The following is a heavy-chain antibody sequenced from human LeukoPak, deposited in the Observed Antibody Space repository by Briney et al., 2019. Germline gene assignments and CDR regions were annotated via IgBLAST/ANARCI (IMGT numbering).Heavy chain of an antibody. J-gene: IGHJ4*02. CDR3: ARDTGYSYSYGYFDY. D-gene: IGHD5-18*01. Sequence: PSETLSLTCTVSGGSISSYYWSWIRQSPGKGLECIGYIHYTGSTNYNPSLKSRVTISVETSKNQFPLKLKSVTAADTAVYYCARDTGYSYSYGYFDYWGQGTLVTVSS. V-gene: IGHV4-59*01. CDR2: IHYTGST. CDR1: GGSISSYY.